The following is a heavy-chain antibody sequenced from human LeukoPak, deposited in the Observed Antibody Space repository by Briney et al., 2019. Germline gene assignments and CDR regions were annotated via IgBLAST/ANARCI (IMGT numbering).Heavy chain of an antibody. Sequence: GGSLRLSCAGSGFTFRSYWMHWVRQAPGKGREWVANIKQDGSEKYYVDSVKGRFTISRDNANDSVYLQMNSLRAEDTAVYYCARRYFDWFLGAGGSLDIWGQGTMVTVSS. J-gene: IGHJ3*02. CDR2: IKQDGSEK. D-gene: IGHD3-9*01. CDR3: ARRYFDWFLGAGGSLDI. V-gene: IGHV3-7*01. CDR1: GFTFRSYW.